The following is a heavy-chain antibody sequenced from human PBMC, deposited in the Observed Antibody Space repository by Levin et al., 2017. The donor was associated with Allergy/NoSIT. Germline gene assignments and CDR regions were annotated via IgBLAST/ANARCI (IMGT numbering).Heavy chain of an antibody. CDR2: INHSGST. V-gene: IGHV4-34*01. D-gene: IGHD4/OR15-4a*01. CDR1: GGTFSGYY. Sequence: SETLSLTCAVYGGTFSGYYWSWIRQPPGKGLEWIGAINHSGSTNNNPALKSRVSISVDTSKNQFSLKMNSVTAADTAVYYCARGAGAHQRFDFWGQGILVTVS. J-gene: IGHJ4*02. CDR3: ARGAGAHQRFDF.